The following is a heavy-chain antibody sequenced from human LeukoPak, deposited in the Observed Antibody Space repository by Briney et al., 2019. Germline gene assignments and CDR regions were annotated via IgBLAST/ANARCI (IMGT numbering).Heavy chain of an antibody. CDR3: ARWGRIVGADWFDP. CDR1: GGTFSSYA. D-gene: IGHD1-26*01. CDR2: IIPILGIA. V-gene: IGHV1-69*04. Sequence: SVKVSCKASGGTFSSYAISWVRQAPGQGLEWMGRIIPILGIANYAQEFQGRVTITADKSTSTAYMELSSLRSEDTAVYYCARWGRIVGADWFDPWGQGTLVAVSS. J-gene: IGHJ5*02.